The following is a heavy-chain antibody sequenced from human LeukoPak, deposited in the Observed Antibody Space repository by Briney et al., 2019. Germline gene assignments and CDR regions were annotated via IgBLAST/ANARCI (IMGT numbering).Heavy chain of an antibody. V-gene: IGHV3-48*03. CDR3: ARDRGDINDY. D-gene: IGHD5-12*01. Sequence: GGSLRLSCAASGFSFSSSDMNWVRQAPGKGLEWVSYISSSSTMYYADFVKGRFTISRDNAKNTLYLQMNSLRAEDTAVYYCARDRGDINDYWGQGTLVTVSS. CDR1: GFSFSSSD. J-gene: IGHJ4*02. CDR2: ISSSSTM.